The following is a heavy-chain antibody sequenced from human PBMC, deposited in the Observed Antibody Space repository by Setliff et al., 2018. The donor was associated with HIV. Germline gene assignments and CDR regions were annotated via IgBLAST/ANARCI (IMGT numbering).Heavy chain of an antibody. D-gene: IGHD3-22*01. V-gene: IGHV4-59*08. CDR3: TRHNNDDNSGYLSFRH. J-gene: IGHJ1*01. CDR1: GGSISHYY. Sequence: SETLSLTCTVSGGSISHYYWSWIRQAPGKGLEWIGYIYSSGRTIYNTALESRVSISLDTSKSQFSLRLTTVTAADTAVYYCTRHNNDDNSGYLSFRHWGQGALVTVSS. CDR2: IYSSGRT.